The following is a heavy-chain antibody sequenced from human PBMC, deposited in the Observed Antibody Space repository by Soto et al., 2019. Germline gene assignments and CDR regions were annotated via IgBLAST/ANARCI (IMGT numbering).Heavy chain of an antibody. CDR1: GGSISSSSYY. D-gene: IGHD2-15*01. V-gene: IGHV4-39*01. CDR2: IYYSGST. Sequence: SETLSLTCTVSGGSISSSSYYWGWIRQPPGKGLEWIGSIYYSGSTYYNPSLKSRVTISVDTSKNQFSLKLSSVTAADTAVYYCASRGYCSGGSCDYYYYMDVWGKGTTVTVSS. J-gene: IGHJ6*03. CDR3: ASRGYCSGGSCDYYYYMDV.